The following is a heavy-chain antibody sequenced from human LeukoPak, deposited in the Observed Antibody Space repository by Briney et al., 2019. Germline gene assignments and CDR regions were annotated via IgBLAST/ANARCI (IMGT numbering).Heavy chain of an antibody. CDR1: GFTFSSYS. D-gene: IGHD2-2*01. J-gene: IGHJ4*02. CDR2: ISSSSSYT. Sequence: GGSLRLSCAASGFTFSSYSMIWVRQAPGKGLEWVSYISSSSSYTNYADSVKGRFTISRDNAKNSLYLQMNSLRAEDTAVYYCAREGVVPAAGFDYWGQGTLVTVSS. V-gene: IGHV3-21*05. CDR3: AREGVVPAAGFDY.